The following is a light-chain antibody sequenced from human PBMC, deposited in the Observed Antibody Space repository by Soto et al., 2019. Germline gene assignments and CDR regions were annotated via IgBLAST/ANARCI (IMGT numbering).Light chain of an antibody. CDR3: QQYGSPSWT. CDR1: QSVSSSY. CDR2: GTS. J-gene: IGKJ1*01. Sequence: VLTQAPGTLSLSPGERATLSCRASQSVSSSYLAWYQQKPGQAPRLLIYGTSSRATAIPDRFSGSGSGTASTLTISRLEPEEFPVYSCQQYGSPSWTFGPGPKLDIK. V-gene: IGKV3-20*01.